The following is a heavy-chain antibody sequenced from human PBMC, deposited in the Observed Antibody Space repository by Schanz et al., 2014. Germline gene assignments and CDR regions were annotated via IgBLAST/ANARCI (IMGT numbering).Heavy chain of an antibody. CDR2: MNPNSGNP. Sequence: QVQLVQSGPEVEKPGASVKVSCKTSGYTFTSYDINWVRQAPGQGLEWLGWMNPNSGNPGFAQKFRGRVTMTRNTAMSTAYIELHILASEDTAVYYCARGRTFDYWGHGTLVTVSS. CDR1: GYTFTSYD. V-gene: IGHV1-8*01. J-gene: IGHJ4*01. CDR3: ARGRTFDY.